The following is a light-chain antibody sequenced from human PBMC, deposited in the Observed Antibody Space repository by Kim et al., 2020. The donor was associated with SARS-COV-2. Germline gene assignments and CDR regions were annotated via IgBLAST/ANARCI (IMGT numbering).Light chain of an antibody. Sequence: EIVLTQSPATLSLSPGERATLSCRASQSVSSYLAWYQQKPGQAPGLLIYDASNRATGIPARFSGSGSGTDFTLTISSLEPEDFAVYYCQQRSIWPRTFGQGTKVDIK. CDR1: QSVSSY. CDR3: QQRSIWPRT. CDR2: DAS. J-gene: IGKJ1*01. V-gene: IGKV3-11*01.